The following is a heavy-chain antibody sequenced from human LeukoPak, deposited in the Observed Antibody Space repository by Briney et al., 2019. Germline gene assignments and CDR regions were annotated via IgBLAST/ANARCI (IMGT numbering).Heavy chain of an antibody. D-gene: IGHD1-26*01. CDR2: IYYSGST. Sequence: SGTLSLTCTVSGGSISSYYWSWIRQPPGKGLEWIGYIYYSGSTNYNPSLKSRVTISVDTSKNQFSLKLSSVTAADTAVYYCARSFSGSYPGGLDYWGQGTLVTVS. V-gene: IGHV4-59*08. CDR3: ARSFSGSYPGGLDY. CDR1: GGSISSYY. J-gene: IGHJ4*02.